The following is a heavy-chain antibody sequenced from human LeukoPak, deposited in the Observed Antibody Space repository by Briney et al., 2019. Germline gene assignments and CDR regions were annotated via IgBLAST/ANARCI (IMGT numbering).Heavy chain of an antibody. CDR2: IYYSGST. J-gene: IGHJ3*02. CDR1: GFTFSNYE. Sequence: GSLRLSCAASGFTFSNYEMTWVRQPPGKGLEWIGSIYYSGSTYYNPSLKSRATISVDTSENQLSLKLSSVTAADTAVYYCARVWDYTVYYATSGDAFDIWGQGTMVTVSS. V-gene: IGHV4-38-2*01. D-gene: IGHD3-22*01. CDR3: ARVWDYTVYYATSGDAFDI.